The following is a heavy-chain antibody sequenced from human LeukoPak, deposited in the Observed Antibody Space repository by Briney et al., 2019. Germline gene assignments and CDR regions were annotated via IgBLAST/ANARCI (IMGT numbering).Heavy chain of an antibody. CDR2: IIPIFGTA. V-gene: IGHV1-69*05. CDR1: GGTFSSYA. CDR3: ARDGDANYYYSNRYFQH. D-gene: IGHD3-22*01. Sequence: SVKVSCKASGGTFSSYAISWVRQAPGQGLEWMGRIIPIFGTANYAQKFQGRVTITTDESTSTAYMELSSLRSEDTAVYYCARDGDANYYYSNRYFQHWGQGTLVTVSS. J-gene: IGHJ1*01.